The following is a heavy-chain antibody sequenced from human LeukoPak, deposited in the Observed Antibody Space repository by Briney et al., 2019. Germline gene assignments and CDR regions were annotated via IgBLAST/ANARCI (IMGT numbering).Heavy chain of an antibody. D-gene: IGHD3-3*01. CDR1: GFPFSSYW. CDR2: IKQDGSKK. V-gene: IGHV3-7*01. J-gene: IGHJ4*02. Sequence: GGSLRLSCVASGFPFSSYWMTWVRQAPGKGLEWVANIKQDGSKKSYVDSVKGRFTISRDNSKNTLYLQMNSLRAEDTAVYYCARDPVTTIFGVVTTSYFDYWGQGTLVTVSS. CDR3: ARDPVTTIFGVVTTSYFDY.